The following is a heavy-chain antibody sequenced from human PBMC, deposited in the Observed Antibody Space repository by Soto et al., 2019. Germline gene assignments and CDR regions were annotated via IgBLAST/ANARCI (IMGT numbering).Heavy chain of an antibody. CDR1: GFTFSSYA. CDR3: AKDRMGYFDY. Sequence: GXSLILSCAASGFTFSSYAMSRVRQAPGKGLEWVSAISGSGGSTYYADSVKGRFTISRDNSKNTLYLQMNSLRAEDTAVYYCAKDRMGYFDYWGQGTLVTVSS. J-gene: IGHJ4*02. CDR2: ISGSGGST. V-gene: IGHV3-23*01. D-gene: IGHD2-15*01.